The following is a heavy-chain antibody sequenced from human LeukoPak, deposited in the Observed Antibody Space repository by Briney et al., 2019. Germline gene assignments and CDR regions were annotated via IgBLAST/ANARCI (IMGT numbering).Heavy chain of an antibody. V-gene: IGHV4-59*11. CDR2: IYYSGST. CDR3: ARGGTTVTPGLLWFDP. Sequence: SETLSLTCSVSGGSISSHYWSWIRQPPGKGLEWIGYIYYSGSTKYNPSLKSRVTISVDTSKNQFSLKLSSVTAANTAVYYCARGGTTVTPGLLWFDPWGQGTLVTVSS. D-gene: IGHD4-17*01. J-gene: IGHJ5*02. CDR1: GGSISSHY.